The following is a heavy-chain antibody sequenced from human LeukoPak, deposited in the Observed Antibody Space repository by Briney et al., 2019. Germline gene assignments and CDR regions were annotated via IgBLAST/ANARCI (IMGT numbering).Heavy chain of an antibody. J-gene: IGHJ3*02. D-gene: IGHD3-22*01. CDR3: AKDSSGYYADAFDI. CDR1: GFTFDDYA. Sequence: GGSLRLSCAASGFTFDDYAMHWVRQAPGKGLEWVSGISWNSGSIGYADSVKGRFTISRDNAKNSLYLQMNSLRAEDTALYYCAKDSSGYYADAFDIWGQGTMVTVSS. V-gene: IGHV3-9*01. CDR2: ISWNSGSI.